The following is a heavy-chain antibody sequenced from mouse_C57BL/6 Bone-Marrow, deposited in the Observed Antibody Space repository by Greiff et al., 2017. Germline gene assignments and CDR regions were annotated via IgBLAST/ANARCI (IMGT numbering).Heavy chain of an antibody. D-gene: IGHD2-5*01. Sequence: QVQLKESGAELARPGASVKLSCKASGYTFTSYGISWVKQRTGQGLEWIGEIYPRSGNTYYNEKFKGKATLTADKSSSTAYMELRSLTSEDSAVYCCARSRSNYGYDMDYWGQGTTVTVSS. CDR1: GYTFTSYG. V-gene: IGHV1-81*01. CDR2: IYPRSGNT. J-gene: IGHJ4*01. CDR3: ARSRSNYGYDMDY.